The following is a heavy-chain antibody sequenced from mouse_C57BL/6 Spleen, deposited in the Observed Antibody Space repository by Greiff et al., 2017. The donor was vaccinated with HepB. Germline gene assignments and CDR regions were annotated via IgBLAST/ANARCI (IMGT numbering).Heavy chain of an antibody. J-gene: IGHJ4*01. CDR3: ARRFITTVVATPFYYAMDY. Sequence: VQLKESGPELVKPGASVKISCKASGYSFTGYYMNWVKQSPEKSLEWIGEINPSTGGTTYNQKFKAKATLTVDKSSSTAYMQLKSLTSEDSAVYYCARRFITTVVATPFYYAMDYWGQGTSVTVSS. CDR2: INPSTGGT. D-gene: IGHD1-1*01. CDR1: GYSFTGYY. V-gene: IGHV1-42*01.